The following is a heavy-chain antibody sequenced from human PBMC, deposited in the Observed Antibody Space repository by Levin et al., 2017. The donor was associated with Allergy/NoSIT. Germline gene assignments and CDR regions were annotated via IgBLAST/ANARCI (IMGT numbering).Heavy chain of an antibody. V-gene: IGHV3-30-3*01. D-gene: IGHD1-14*01. CDR1: GFTFSSYA. CDR3: ARDQWNQYYYYGMDV. J-gene: IGHJ6*02. Sequence: GGSLRLSCAASGFTFSSYAMHWVRQAPGKGLEWVAVISYDGSNKYYADSVKGRFTISRDNSKNTLYLQMNSLRAEDTAVYYCARDQWNQYYYYGMDVWGQGTTVTVSS. CDR2: ISYDGSNK.